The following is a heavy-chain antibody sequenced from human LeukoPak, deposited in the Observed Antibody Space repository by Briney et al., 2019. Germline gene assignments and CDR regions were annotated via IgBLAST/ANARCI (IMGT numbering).Heavy chain of an antibody. J-gene: IGHJ3*02. V-gene: IGHV1-18*01. CDR2: ISAYNGNT. Sequence: ASVKVSCTASGYTFTSYGISWVRQAPGQGLEWMGWISAYNGNTNYAQKLQGRVTMTTDTSTSTAYMELRSLRADDTAVYYCARDLSGHIVVVTAIRGDAFDIWGQGTMVTVSS. CDR3: ARDLSGHIVVVTAIRGDAFDI. CDR1: GYTFTSYG. D-gene: IGHD2-21*02.